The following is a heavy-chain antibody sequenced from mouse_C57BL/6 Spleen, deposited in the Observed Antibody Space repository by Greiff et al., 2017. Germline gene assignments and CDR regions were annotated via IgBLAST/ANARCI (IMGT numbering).Heavy chain of an antibody. CDR1: GFTFSSYA. J-gene: IGHJ2*01. V-gene: IGHV5-4*01. Sequence: EVHLVESGGGLVKPGGSLKLSCAASGFTFSSYAMSWVRQTPAKRLEWVATISDGGSYTYYPNNVKGRFTISRDKATNNLYLQMSHLKSEDAAMYYCARDKGVGEGYFDYWGQGTTLTVSS. CDR2: ISDGGSYT. CDR3: ARDKGVGEGYFDY. D-gene: IGHD3-3*01.